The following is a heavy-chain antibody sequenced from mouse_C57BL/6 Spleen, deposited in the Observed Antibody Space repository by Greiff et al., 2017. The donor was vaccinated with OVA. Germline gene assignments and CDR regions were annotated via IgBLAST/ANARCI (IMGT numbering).Heavy chain of an antibody. V-gene: IGHV3-1*01. CDR1: GYSITSGYD. CDR2: ISYSGST. J-gene: IGHJ4*01. Sequence: EVKVEESGPGMVKPSQSLSLTCTVTGYSITSGYDWHWIRHFPGNKLEWMGYISYSGSTNYNPSLKSRISITHDTSKNHFFLKLNSVTTEDTATYYCARAGRAYAMDYWGQGTSVTVSS. D-gene: IGHD4-1*01. CDR3: ARAGRAYAMDY.